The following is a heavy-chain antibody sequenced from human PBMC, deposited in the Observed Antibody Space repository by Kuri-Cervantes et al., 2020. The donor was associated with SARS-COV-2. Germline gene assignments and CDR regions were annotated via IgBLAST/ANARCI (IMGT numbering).Heavy chain of an antibody. V-gene: IGHV3-30*07. J-gene: IGHJ6*02. CDR2: ISYDGSNK. CDR3: ARDVNRGYYYGMDV. Sequence: GSLLKISCAASGFTFSSYAMHWVRQAPGTGLEWVAVISYDGSNKYYADSVKGRFTISRDNSKNTLYLQMNSLRAEDTAVYYCARDVNRGYYYGMDVWGQGTTVTVSS. CDR1: GFTFSSYA. D-gene: IGHD1-14*01.